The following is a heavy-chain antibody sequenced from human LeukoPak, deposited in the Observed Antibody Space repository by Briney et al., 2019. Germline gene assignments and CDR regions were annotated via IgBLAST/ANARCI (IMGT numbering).Heavy chain of an antibody. CDR2: INHSGST. V-gene: IGHV4-34*01. Sequence: SETLSLTCAIYGGSFSGYYWSWIRQPPGKGLEWIGEINHSGSTNYNPSLKSRVTISVDTSKNQFSLKLSSVTAADTAVYYCANGRIGYYGVHFDYWGQGTLVTVSS. J-gene: IGHJ4*02. D-gene: IGHD3-22*01. CDR3: ANGRIGYYGVHFDY. CDR1: GGSFSGYY.